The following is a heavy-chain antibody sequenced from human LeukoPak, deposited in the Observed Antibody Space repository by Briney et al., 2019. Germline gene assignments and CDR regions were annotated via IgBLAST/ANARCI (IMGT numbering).Heavy chain of an antibody. CDR1: GYFISSGYY. Sequence: SETLSLTCTVSGYFISSGYYWGWIRQPPGKGLEWIGSIYHSGSTYYNPSLKSRVTISVDTSKNQFSLKLSSVTAADTAVYYCARGAYYDSSGYWGYWGQGTLVTVSS. V-gene: IGHV4-38-2*02. J-gene: IGHJ4*02. CDR3: ARGAYYDSSGYWGY. CDR2: IYHSGST. D-gene: IGHD3-22*01.